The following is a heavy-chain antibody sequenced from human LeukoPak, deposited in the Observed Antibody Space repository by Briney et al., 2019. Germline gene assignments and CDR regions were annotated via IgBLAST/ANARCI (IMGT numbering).Heavy chain of an antibody. V-gene: IGHV3-30-3*01. CDR1: GFTFSSYA. CDR3: GGLAAGTNWFDP. CDR2: ISYDGSNK. D-gene: IGHD2-15*01. Sequence: GGSLRLSCAASGFTFSSYAMHWVRQAPGKGLEWVAVISYDGSNKYYADSVKGRFTISRDNSKNTLYLQMNSLRAEDTAVYYCGGLAAGTNWFDPWGQGTLVTVSS. J-gene: IGHJ5*02.